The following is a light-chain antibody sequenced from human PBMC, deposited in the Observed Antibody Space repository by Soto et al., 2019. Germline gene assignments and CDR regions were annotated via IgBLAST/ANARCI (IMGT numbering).Light chain of an antibody. V-gene: IGKV3-20*01. CDR2: GAS. CDR1: QSVSSSY. Sequence: EIVLTQSPGTLSLSPGERATLSCRASQSVSSSYLAWYQQKPGQAPRLLIYGASSRATGIPDKFSGSGSGKEFTLTNSRLEPEDFAVYYCQQYGPSRTFGQGTKVEIK. CDR3: QQYGPSRT. J-gene: IGKJ1*01.